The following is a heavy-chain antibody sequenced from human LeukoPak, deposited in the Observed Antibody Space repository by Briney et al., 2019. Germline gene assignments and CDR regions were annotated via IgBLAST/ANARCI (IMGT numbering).Heavy chain of an antibody. CDR2: IYSDGST. J-gene: IGHJ4*02. CDR1: GFTVSSNY. Sequence: GGSLRLSCAASGFTVSSNYMSWVRQAPGKGLEWVSVIYSDGSTYYAESVKGRFTISRDNSKSTLFVQMNSLRAEDTAVYYCAKDQGQVYGYLEYWGQGTLVTVSS. CDR3: AKDQGQVYGYLEY. V-gene: IGHV3-66*01. D-gene: IGHD1-14*01.